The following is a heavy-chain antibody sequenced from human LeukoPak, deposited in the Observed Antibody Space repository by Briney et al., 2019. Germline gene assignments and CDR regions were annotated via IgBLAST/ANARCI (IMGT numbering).Heavy chain of an antibody. CDR3: AREGGSRWEHNAFDI. V-gene: IGHV1-69*01. D-gene: IGHD1-26*01. Sequence: SVKVSCKASAGTFSSYAISWVRQAPGQGLEWMGGIIPIFGTANYAQKFQGRVTITADESTSTAYMELSRLRSDDTAVYYCAREGGSRWEHNAFDIWGQGTMVTVSS. J-gene: IGHJ3*02. CDR2: IIPIFGTA. CDR1: AGTFSSYA.